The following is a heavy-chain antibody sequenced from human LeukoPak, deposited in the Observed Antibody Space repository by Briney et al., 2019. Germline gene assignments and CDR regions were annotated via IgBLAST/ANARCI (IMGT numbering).Heavy chain of an antibody. D-gene: IGHD6-19*01. Sequence: ASVKVSCKASGYTFTGNYMHWVRQAPGQGLEWMGWINPNSGGTNYAQKFQGRVTMTRDTSISTAYMELSRLRSDDTAVYYCARDPGVAGDFDYWGQGTLVTVSS. CDR3: ARDPGVAGDFDY. CDR2: INPNSGGT. J-gene: IGHJ4*02. V-gene: IGHV1-2*02. CDR1: GYTFTGNY.